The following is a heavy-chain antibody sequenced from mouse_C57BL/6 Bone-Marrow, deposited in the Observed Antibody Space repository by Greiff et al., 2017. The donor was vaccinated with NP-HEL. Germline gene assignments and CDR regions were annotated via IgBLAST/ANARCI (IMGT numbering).Heavy chain of an antibody. Sequence: EVKLMESGGGLVQPGGSPSLSCAASGFTFTDYYMSWVRQPPGKALEWLGFIRNKANGYTTEYSASVKGRFTISRDNSQSILYLQMNALRAEDSATYYCARYKRGSFAYWGQGTLVTVSA. CDR1: GFTFTDYY. CDR2: IRNKANGYTT. V-gene: IGHV7-3*01. CDR3: ARYKRGSFAY. J-gene: IGHJ3*01.